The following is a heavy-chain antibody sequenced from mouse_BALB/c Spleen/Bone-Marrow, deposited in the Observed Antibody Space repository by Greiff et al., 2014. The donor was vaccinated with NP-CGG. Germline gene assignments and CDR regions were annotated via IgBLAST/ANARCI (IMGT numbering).Heavy chain of an antibody. D-gene: IGHD2-3*01. CDR3: ARGPHDDDMDY. V-gene: IGHV5-4*02. Sequence: EVQGVESGGGLVRPGGSLKLSCAASGFTFSDYYMYWVRQTPEKRLEWVATISDGGSYTYYPDSVKGRLTISRDNVKNNLYLQMSSLKSEDTAMYYCARGPHDDDMDYWGQGTSVTVSS. CDR2: ISDGGSYT. CDR1: GFTFSDYY. J-gene: IGHJ4*01.